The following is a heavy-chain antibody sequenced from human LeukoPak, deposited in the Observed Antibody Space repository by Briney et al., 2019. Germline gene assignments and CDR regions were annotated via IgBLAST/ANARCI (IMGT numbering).Heavy chain of an antibody. Sequence: ASVKVSCKTSGYTFSAHYIHWVRQAPGQGPEWMGRINPNSGGTHFARKFQGRVTVTKDTSIRTVYMEFTSLRSDDSAVYYCARGVSSIYSGSYLSGSHWGQGTLVTVSS. CDR1: GYTFSAHY. V-gene: IGHV1-2*06. CDR2: INPNSGGT. J-gene: IGHJ4*02. CDR3: ARGVSSIYSGSYLSGSH. D-gene: IGHD1-26*01.